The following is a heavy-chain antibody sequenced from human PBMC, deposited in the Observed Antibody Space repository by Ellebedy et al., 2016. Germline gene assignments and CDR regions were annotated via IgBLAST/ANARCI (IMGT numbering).Heavy chain of an antibody. CDR1: GFTFSPYT. J-gene: IGHJ4*02. CDR2: IIGSSTDI. V-gene: IGHV3-21*01. Sequence: GESLKISCAASGFTFSPYTMTWVRQAPGKGLEWVSFIIGSSTDINYADSVKGRFTISRDNAKNSLYLLMNSLRAEDTAIYYCARERGGYYLDYWGQGTLVTVSS. D-gene: IGHD3-16*01. CDR3: ARERGGYYLDY.